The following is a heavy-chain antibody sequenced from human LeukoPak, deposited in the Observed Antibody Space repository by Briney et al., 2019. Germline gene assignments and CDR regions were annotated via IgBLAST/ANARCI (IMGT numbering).Heavy chain of an antibody. CDR1: GYDFTGHY. J-gene: IGHJ6*04. CDR3: AREVLVYGLDV. CDR2: IDPRSGGT. V-gene: IGHV1-2*02. Sequence: GASVKVSCKASGYDFTGHYVHWVRQAPGQGLEWMGWIDPRSGGTIYTQKFQGRVTMTRDTAISTAYMELRRLKSDDTAVYYCAREVLVYGLDVWGNGTVVAVSA. D-gene: IGHD3-3*01.